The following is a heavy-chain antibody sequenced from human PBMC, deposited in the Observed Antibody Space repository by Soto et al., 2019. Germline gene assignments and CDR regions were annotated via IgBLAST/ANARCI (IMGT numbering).Heavy chain of an antibody. Sequence: GASVKVSCKASGGTFSSYAISWVRQAPGQGLEWMGGIIPIFGTANYAQKFQGRVTITADESTSTAYMELSSLRSEDTAVYYCARAVSGHSSGLPPAHNDAFDIWGQGTMVTVSS. CDR3: ARAVSGHSSGLPPAHNDAFDI. J-gene: IGHJ3*02. V-gene: IGHV1-69*13. CDR1: GGTFSSYA. D-gene: IGHD3-22*01. CDR2: IIPIFGTA.